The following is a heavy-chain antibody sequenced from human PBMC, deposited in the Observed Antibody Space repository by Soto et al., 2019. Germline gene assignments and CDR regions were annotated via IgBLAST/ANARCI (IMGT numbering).Heavy chain of an antibody. CDR2: MNPNSGNT. CDR3: ASGIGGYYYYYMDV. J-gene: IGHJ6*03. Sequence: PSVKVSCKASGYTFTSYDINWVRQATGQGLEWMGWMNPNSGNTGYAQKFQGRVTMTRNTSISTAYMELSSLRSEDTAVYYCASGIGGYYYYYMDVWGKGTTVTVSS. V-gene: IGHV1-8*01. CDR1: GYTFTSYD.